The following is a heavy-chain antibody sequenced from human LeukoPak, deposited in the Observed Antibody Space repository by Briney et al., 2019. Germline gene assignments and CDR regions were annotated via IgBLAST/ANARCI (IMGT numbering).Heavy chain of an antibody. D-gene: IGHD3-10*01. CDR3: ARGFHRLYGSGSYYNPEFDY. J-gene: IGHJ4*02. CDR1: GGTFSSYA. CDR2: IIPILGIA. Sequence: GSSVKVSCKASGGTFSSYAISWVQQAPGQGLEWMGRIIPILGIANYAQKFQGRVTITADKSTGTAYMELSSLRSEDTAVYYCARGFHRLYGSGSYYNPEFDYWGQGTLVTVSS. V-gene: IGHV1-69*04.